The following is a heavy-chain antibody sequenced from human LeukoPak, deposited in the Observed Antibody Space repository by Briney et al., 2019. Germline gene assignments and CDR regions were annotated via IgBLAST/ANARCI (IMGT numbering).Heavy chain of an antibody. V-gene: IGHV3-23*01. CDR1: GFTFSSYA. D-gene: IGHD6-13*01. J-gene: IGHJ6*02. CDR3: AKVRSSQHHYHSLGV. CDR2: IGGSGGSGGST. Sequence: PGGSLRLSCAASGFTFSSYAMSWLRQAPGKGLEWVSGIGGSGGSGGSTYYADSVKGRFTISRDDSKNTLYLQMNSLRAEDTAIYYCAKVRSSQHHYHSLGVWGQGTTVTVSS.